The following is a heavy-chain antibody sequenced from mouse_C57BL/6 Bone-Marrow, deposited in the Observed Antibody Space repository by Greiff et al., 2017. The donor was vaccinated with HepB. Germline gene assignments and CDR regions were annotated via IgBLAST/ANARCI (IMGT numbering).Heavy chain of an antibody. CDR1: GFNIKDDY. CDR2: IDPENGDT. CDR3: TTLIYYGNYVWFAY. V-gene: IGHV14-4*01. J-gene: IGHJ3*01. Sequence: EVQLQQSGAELVRPGASVKLSCTASGFNIKDDYMHWVKQRPEQGLEWIGWIDPENGDTEYASKFQGKATITAEPSSNTAYLQLSSLTSEDTAVYYWTTLIYYGNYVWFAYWGQGTLVTVSA. D-gene: IGHD2-1*01.